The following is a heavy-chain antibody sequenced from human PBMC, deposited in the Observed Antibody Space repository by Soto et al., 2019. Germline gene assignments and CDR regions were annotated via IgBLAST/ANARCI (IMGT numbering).Heavy chain of an antibody. CDR1: GYTFTSYD. CDR2: MNPNSGNT. V-gene: IGHV1-8*01. CDR3: ARAGDVLVPAAIALAYYYYYGMDV. J-gene: IGHJ6*02. Sequence: ASVKVSCKASGYTFTSYDINWVRQATGQGLEWMGWMNPNSGNTGYAQKFQGRVAMTRNTSISTAYMELSSLRSEDTAVYYCARAGDVLVPAAIALAYYYYYGMDVWGQGTTVTVSS. D-gene: IGHD2-2*01.